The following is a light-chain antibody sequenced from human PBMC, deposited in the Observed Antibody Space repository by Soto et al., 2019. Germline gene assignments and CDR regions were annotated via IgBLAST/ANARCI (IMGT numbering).Light chain of an antibody. CDR1: QSDGNY. V-gene: IGKV3-11*01. CDR3: QQRSSWPRMYT. CDR2: DVS. Sequence: IVLTQSPATLSLSPGERATLSCRASQSDGNYIAWYQQKPGQPPRLLIYDVSNRATGVPARFSGSGSGTDFTLTISSLEPEDFGVYHCQQRSSWPRMYTFGQGTKLGI. J-gene: IGKJ2*01.